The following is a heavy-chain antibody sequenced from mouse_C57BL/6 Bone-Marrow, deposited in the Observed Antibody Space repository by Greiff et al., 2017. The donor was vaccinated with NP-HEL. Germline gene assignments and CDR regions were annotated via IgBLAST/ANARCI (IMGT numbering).Heavy chain of an antibody. V-gene: IGHV2-4*01. J-gene: IGHJ4*01. CDR2: IWSGGST. Sequence: VQLQQSGPGLVQPSQSLSITCTVSGFSLTSYGVHWVRQPPGKGLEWLGVIWSGGSTDYNAAFISRLGISKDNSKRQVFLKRNSLQADDTAIYDCAKNALPYAMDYWGQGTSVTVSS. CDR3: AKNALPYAMDY. D-gene: IGHD2-12*01. CDR1: GFSLTSYG.